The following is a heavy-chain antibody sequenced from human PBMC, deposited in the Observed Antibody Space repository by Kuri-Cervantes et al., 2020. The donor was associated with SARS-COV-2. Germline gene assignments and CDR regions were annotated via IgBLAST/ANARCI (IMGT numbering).Heavy chain of an antibody. Sequence: ASVKVSCKASGYTFTNYYMHWVRQAPGQGLEWMGIINPSGGSTSYAQKFQGRVTMTRDTSTSTVYMELSSLRSEDTAVYYCARDGCSRGTCYEDYSYYAMDVWGQGTKVTVSS. CDR3: ARDGCSRGTCYEDYSYYAMDV. D-gene: IGHD2-2*01. V-gene: IGHV1-46*01. CDR1: GYTFTNYY. CDR2: INPSGGST. J-gene: IGHJ6*02.